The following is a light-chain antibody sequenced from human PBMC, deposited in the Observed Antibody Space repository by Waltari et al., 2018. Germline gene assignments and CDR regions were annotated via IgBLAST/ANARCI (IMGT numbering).Light chain of an antibody. J-gene: IGKJ5*01. CDR1: QSVLYSSNNKNY. CDR3: QQDYTTPLT. CDR2: WAS. Sequence: DIVMTQSPDSLAVSLGERATINCKSSQSVLYSSNNKNYLAWYQPKPGQPPKRLSYWASTREAGVPDRCSGSGSGTDFTLTISSLQAEDVAVYYCQQDYTTPLTFGQGTRLEI. V-gene: IGKV4-1*01.